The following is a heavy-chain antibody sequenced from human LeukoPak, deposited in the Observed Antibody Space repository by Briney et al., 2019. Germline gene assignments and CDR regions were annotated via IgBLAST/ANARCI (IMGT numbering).Heavy chain of an antibody. CDR2: ISAYNGNT. V-gene: IGHV1-18*01. J-gene: IGHJ4*02. CDR1: GYSLTSYD. CDR3: ASVRVGAIFFPY. D-gene: IGHD1-26*01. Sequence: ASVKVSCKASGYSLTSYDISWVRQAPGQGLEWMGWISAYNGNTNYAQKLQGRVTMTTDTSTSTAYMELRSLRSDDTAVYYCASVRVGAIFFPYWGQGTLVTVSS.